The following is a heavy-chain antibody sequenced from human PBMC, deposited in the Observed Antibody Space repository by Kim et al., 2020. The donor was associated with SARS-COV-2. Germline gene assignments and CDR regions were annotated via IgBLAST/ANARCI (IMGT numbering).Heavy chain of an antibody. CDR3: ATWGGSYLS. J-gene: IGHJ5*02. D-gene: IGHD3-10*01. CDR1: GFTFTSYA. Sequence: GGSLRLSCAASGFTFTSYALHWVRQAPGKGLVWVAGVSSGGSEKSYSDSVKGRFAISRDNSRNMAYLQMNSLRTEDTALYYCATWGGSYLSWGQGTLVTVSS. CDR2: VSSGGSEK. V-gene: IGHV3-30*09.